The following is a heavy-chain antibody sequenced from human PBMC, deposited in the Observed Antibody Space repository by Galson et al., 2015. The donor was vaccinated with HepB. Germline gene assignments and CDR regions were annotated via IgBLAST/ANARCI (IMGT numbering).Heavy chain of an antibody. CDR2: IYPGDSDT. V-gene: IGHV5-51*01. J-gene: IGHJ6*02. Sequence: QSGAEVKKPGESLKISCKGSGCSFTSYWIGWVRQMPGKGLEWMGIIYPGDSDTRYSPSFQGQVTISADKSISTAYLQWSSLKASDTAMYYCARHYHSGEDYYYGMDVWGQGTTVTVSS. D-gene: IGHD3-16*01. CDR3: ARHYHSGEDYYYGMDV. CDR1: GCSFTSYW.